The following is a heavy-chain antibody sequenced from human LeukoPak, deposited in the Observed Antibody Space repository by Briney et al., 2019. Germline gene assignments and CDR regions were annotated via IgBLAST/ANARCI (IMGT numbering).Heavy chain of an antibody. J-gene: IGHJ6*02. D-gene: IGHD3-10*01. Sequence: GRSLRLSCAASGFTFSSYGMHWVRQAPGKGLEWVAVIWYDGSNKYYADSVKGRFTISRDNSKNTPYLQMNSLRAEDTAVYYCARDPVVRGVIWYYYGMDVWGQGTTVTVSS. V-gene: IGHV3-33*01. CDR3: ARDPVVRGVIWYYYGMDV. CDR1: GFTFSSYG. CDR2: IWYDGSNK.